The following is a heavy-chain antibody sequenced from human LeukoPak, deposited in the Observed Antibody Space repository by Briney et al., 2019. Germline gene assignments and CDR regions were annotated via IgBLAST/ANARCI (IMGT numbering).Heavy chain of an antibody. J-gene: IGHJ6*03. D-gene: IGHD1-26*01. CDR1: GGSFSGYY. V-gene: IGHV4-34*01. CDR3: AGAGSGSPLGLLLLLTSRNYYYMDV. CDR2: INHSGST. Sequence: PSGTLSLTCAVYGGSFSGYYWSWIRQPPGKGLEWIGEINHSGSTNYNPSLKSRVTISVDTSKNQFSLKLSSVTAADTAVYYCAGAGSGSPLGLLLLLTSRNYYYMDVWGKGTTVTVS.